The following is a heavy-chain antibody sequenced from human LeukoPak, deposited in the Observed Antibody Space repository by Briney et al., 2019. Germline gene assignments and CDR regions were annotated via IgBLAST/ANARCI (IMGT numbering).Heavy chain of an antibody. CDR2: ISTSSGTI. J-gene: IGHJ4*02. D-gene: IGHD7-27*01. CDR1: GFSFSDYS. CDR3: ARDRDWGFDY. Sequence: GGSLRLSCAASGFSFSDYSMNWVRPAPGKGLEWVSYISTSSGTISYADSVKGRFTISRDDAKSSLYLQMNSLRDEDTAVYYCARDRDWGFDYWGQGTLVTVSS. V-gene: IGHV3-48*02.